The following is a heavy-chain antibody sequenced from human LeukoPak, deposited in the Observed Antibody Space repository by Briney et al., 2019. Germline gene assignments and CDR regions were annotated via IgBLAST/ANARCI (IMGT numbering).Heavy chain of an antibody. D-gene: IGHD4-23*01. CDR3: AKDDDYGGNSVDY. CDR2: ISSSSSYI. CDR1: GFTFSGYR. J-gene: IGHJ4*02. Sequence: GGPLRLSCEASGFTFSGYRMNWVRKAPGKGRGWVSSISSSSSYIYYADSVKGRFTISRDNAKNSLYLQMNSLRAEDTAVYYCAKDDDYGGNSVDYWGQGTLVTVSS. V-gene: IGHV3-21*04.